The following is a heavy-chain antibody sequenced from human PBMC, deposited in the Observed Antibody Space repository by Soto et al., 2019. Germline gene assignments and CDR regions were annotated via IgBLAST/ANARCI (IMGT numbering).Heavy chain of an antibody. D-gene: IGHD3-3*01. V-gene: IGHV1-24*01. CDR3: VGDFWSGYLPAVQVFEDY. CDR2: FDPEDGET. CDR1: GYTLTELS. J-gene: IGHJ4*02. Sequence: ASVKVSCKVSGYTLTELSMHWVRQAPGKGLEWMGGFDPEDGETIYAQKFQGRVTMTEDTSTDTAYMELSSLRSEDTAVYYCVGDFWSGYLPAVQVFEDYWGQGTLVTVSS.